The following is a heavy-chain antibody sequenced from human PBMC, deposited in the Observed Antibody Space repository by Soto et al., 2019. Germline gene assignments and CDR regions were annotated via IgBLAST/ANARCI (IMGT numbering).Heavy chain of an antibody. CDR3: ASRHSSPYFDY. Sequence: QVQLQESGPGLVKPSQTLSLTCTVSGGSISSGDYYWSWIRQPPGKGLEWIGSIYYSGSTYYNPSLNSRVPISVDTSKNQFSRKLNSVTAADTAVYYCASRHSSPYFDYWGQGTLVTVSS. CDR2: IYYSGST. J-gene: IGHJ4*02. V-gene: IGHV4-30-4*01. CDR1: GGSISSGDYY. D-gene: IGHD6-13*01.